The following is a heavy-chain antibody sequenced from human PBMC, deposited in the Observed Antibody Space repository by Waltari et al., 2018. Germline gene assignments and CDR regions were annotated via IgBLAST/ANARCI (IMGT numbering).Heavy chain of an antibody. CDR1: GGSISSSSYY. V-gene: IGHV4-39*07. D-gene: IGHD3-3*01. CDR2: IYYSGRT. Sequence: QLQLQESGPGLVKPSETLSLTCTVSGGSISSSSYYWGWIRQPPGKGLEWIGSIYYSGRTYDTPSLKSRVTISVDTSKNQFSLKLSSVTAADTAVYYCARTQRTYYDFWSAIRRPGGFDYWGQGTLVTVSS. J-gene: IGHJ4*02. CDR3: ARTQRTYYDFWSAIRRPGGFDY.